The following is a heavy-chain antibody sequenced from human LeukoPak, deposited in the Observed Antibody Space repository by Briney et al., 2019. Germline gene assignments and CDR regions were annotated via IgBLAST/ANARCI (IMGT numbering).Heavy chain of an antibody. Sequence: SETLSLTCAVYGGSFSSYYWSWMRQPPGKGLEWIGEINHSGGTNYNPSLKSRVTISVDTSKNQFSLKLSSVTAADTAVYYCAYSSAYQQHWGQGTLVTVSS. D-gene: IGHD3-22*01. CDR2: INHSGGT. J-gene: IGHJ1*01. CDR3: AYSSAYQQH. V-gene: IGHV4-34*01. CDR1: GGSFSSYY.